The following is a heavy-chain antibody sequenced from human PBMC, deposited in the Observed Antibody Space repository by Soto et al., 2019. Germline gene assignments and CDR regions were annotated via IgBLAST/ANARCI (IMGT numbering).Heavy chain of an antibody. CDR1: GGSISSGGYY. CDR2: IYYSGST. CDR3: ARGYYYDSSGYLNPFDY. J-gene: IGHJ4*02. Sequence: QVQLQESGPGLVKPSQTLSLTCTVSGGSISSGGYYWSWIRQHPGKGLEWIGYIYYSGSTYYNPSLKRRFTISVDTSKNQFSLKLSSVTAADTAVYYCARGYYYDSSGYLNPFDYWGQGTLVTVSS. D-gene: IGHD3-22*01. V-gene: IGHV4-31*03.